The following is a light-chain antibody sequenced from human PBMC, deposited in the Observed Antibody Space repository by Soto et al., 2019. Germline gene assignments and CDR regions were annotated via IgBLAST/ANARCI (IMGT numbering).Light chain of an antibody. J-gene: IGLJ1*01. CDR1: SSDVGGYKY. CDR3: TSYTSSRTYV. Sequence: QSALTQPPSASGSPGQSVTISYTGTSSDVGGYKYVSRYQQHPGKAPKLLIYEVSNRPSGVSNRVSGSKSGNTASLTISGLQAEDEADYYCTSYTSSRTYVFGTGTQLTVL. CDR2: EVS. V-gene: IGLV2-14*01.